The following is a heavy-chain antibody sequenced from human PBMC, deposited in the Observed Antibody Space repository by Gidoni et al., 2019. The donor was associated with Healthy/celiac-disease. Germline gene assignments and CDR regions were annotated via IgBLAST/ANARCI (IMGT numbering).Heavy chain of an antibody. CDR2: SSSSGSTI. D-gene: IGHD1-7*01. Sequence: QVQLVESGGGLVKPGGSLRLSCAAPGFTFSDYYMSWIRQAPGKGLEWVSYSSSSGSTIYYADSVKGRFTISRDNAKNSLYLQMNSLRAEDTAVYYCARDGDLTGTTYAKGYYFDYWGQGTLVTVSS. CDR3: ARDGDLTGTTYAKGYYFDY. V-gene: IGHV3-11*01. J-gene: IGHJ4*02. CDR1: GFTFSDYY.